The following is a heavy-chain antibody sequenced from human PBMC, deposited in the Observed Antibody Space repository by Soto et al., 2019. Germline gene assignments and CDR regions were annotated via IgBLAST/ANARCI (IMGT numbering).Heavy chain of an antibody. CDR3: AKEGLGSSTSWGYYYMDV. V-gene: IGHV3-30*18. CDR2: ISYDGSNK. J-gene: IGHJ6*03. CDR1: GFTFSSYG. D-gene: IGHD2-2*01. Sequence: GGSLRLSCAASGFTFSSYGMHWVRQAPGKGLEWVAVISYDGSNKYYADSVKGRFTISRDNSKNTLYLQMNSLRAEDTAVYYCAKEGLGSSTSWGYYYMDVWGKGTTVTVSS.